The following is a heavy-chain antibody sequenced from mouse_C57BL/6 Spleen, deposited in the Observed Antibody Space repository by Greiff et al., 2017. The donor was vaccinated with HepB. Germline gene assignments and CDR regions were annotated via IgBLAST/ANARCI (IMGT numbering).Heavy chain of an antibody. CDR3: ARSYDGEIYAMDY. CDR1: GYSFTGYY. Sequence: EVQGAESGPELVKPGASVKISCKASGYSFTGYYMHWVKQSHGNILDWIGYIYPYNGVSSYNQKFKGKATLTVDKSSSTAYMELRSLTSEDSAVYYCARSYDGEIYAMDYWGQGTSVTVSS. J-gene: IGHJ4*01. CDR2: IYPYNGVS. V-gene: IGHV1-31*01. D-gene: IGHD2-12*01.